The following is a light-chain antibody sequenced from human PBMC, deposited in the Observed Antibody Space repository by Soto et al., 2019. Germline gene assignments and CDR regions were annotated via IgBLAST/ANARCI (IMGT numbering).Light chain of an antibody. J-gene: IGKJ3*01. CDR1: RSVLSSSNNKNY. CDR2: WAS. V-gene: IGKV4-1*01. CDR3: RQYYTSPFT. Sequence: DIVMTQSPDSLAASLGERAIISCTSSRSVLSSSNNKNYLAWYQQKPRQPPKLLIYWASTRESGVPDRFSGSGSGTEFTLTISSLHAEDVAVYYCRQYYTSPFTFGPGTKVDI.